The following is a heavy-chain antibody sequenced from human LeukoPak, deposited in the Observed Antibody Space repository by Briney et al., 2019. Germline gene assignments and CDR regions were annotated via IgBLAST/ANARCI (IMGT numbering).Heavy chain of an antibody. CDR3: AKDPLDLAYCGGDCSLDAFDI. D-gene: IGHD2-21*02. Sequence: GRSLRLSCAASGFTFSSYGMHWVRQAPGKGLEWVAVISYDGSNKYYADSVKGRFTISRDNSKNTLYLQMNSLRAEDTAVYYCAKDPLDLAYCGGDCSLDAFDIWGQGTMVTVSS. V-gene: IGHV3-30*18. CDR1: GFTFSSYG. CDR2: ISYDGSNK. J-gene: IGHJ3*02.